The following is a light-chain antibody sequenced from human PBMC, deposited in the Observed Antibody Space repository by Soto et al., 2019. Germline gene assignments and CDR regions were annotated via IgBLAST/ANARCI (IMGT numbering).Light chain of an antibody. CDR1: QSVSSN. CDR2: GAS. V-gene: IGKV3-15*01. CDR3: QQYNNWPVLLT. Sequence: EIVMTQSPATLSVSPGARATLSCRASQSVSSNLAWYQQKPGQAPRLLIYGASTRATGAPARFSGGGSGTEFTLTISSLQSEDFAVYYCQQYNNWPVLLTFGGGTKVEIK. J-gene: IGKJ4*01.